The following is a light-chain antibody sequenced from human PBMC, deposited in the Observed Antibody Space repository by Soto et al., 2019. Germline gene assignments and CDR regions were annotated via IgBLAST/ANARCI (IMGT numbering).Light chain of an antibody. CDR3: RQLNHYPRT. Sequence: IQLTQSPSSLSASVGDRVTITCRASQGISRSLAWYHQKPGKAPKLLIYAASTLQSGVPSRFSGSVSGTDFTLTISRLQPEDFATDFWRQLNHYPRTVGPGTKVDIQ. J-gene: IGKJ3*01. CDR2: AAS. CDR1: QGISRS. V-gene: IGKV1-9*01.